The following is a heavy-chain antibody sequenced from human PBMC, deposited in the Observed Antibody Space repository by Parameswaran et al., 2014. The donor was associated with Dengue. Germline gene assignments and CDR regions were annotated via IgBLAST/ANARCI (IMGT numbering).Heavy chain of an antibody. Sequence: LSCTVSGGSISSSSYYWGWIRQPPGKGLEWIGSIYYSGSTYYNPSLKSRVTISVDTSKNQFSLKLSSVTAADTAVYYCTSLVTYYYDSSGYYYSHFDYWGQGTLVTVSS. D-gene: IGHD3-22*01. CDR1: GGSISSSSYY. CDR2: IYYSGST. V-gene: IGHV4-39*01. J-gene: IGHJ4*02. CDR3: TSLVTYYYDSSGYYYSHFDY.